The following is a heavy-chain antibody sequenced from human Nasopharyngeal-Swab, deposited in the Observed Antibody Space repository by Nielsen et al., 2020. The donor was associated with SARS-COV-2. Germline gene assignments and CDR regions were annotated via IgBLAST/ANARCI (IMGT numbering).Heavy chain of an antibody. CDR3: ARSYCSSTSCYEDPYDILTGPFDY. J-gene: IGHJ4*02. CDR2: ISYDGSNK. Sequence: GGSLRLSCAASGFTFSSYCMHWVRQAPGKGLEWVAVISYDGSNKYYADSVKGRFTISRDNSKNTLYLQMNSLRAEDTAVYYCARSYCSSTSCYEDPYDILTGPFDYWGQGTLVTVSS. D-gene: IGHD2-2*01. V-gene: IGHV3-30*03. CDR1: GFTFSSYC.